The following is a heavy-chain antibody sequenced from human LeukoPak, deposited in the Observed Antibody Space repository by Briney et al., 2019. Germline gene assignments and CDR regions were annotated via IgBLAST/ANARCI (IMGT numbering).Heavy chain of an antibody. D-gene: IGHD3-16*01. V-gene: IGHV3-30*18. Sequence: GGSLRLSCAASGFTFSSYWMSWVRQAPGKGLEWVAVISYDGSNKYYADSVKGRFTISRDNSKNTLHLQMDSLRAEDTAIYYCAKAPTNHYVLSYGYAFDIWGQGTMVTVSS. CDR1: GFTFSSYW. CDR2: ISYDGSNK. CDR3: AKAPTNHYVLSYGYAFDI. J-gene: IGHJ3*02.